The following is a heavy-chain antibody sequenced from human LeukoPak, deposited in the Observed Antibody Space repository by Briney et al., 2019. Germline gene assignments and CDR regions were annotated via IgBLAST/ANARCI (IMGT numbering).Heavy chain of an antibody. V-gene: IGHV3-48*01. Sequence: GGSLRLSCAASGFTFSSYSMNWVRQAPGKGLEWVSYISSSSSTIYYADSVKGRFTISRDNAKNSLYLQMNSLRAEDTAVYYCARALAKYNWNYEGFDPWGQGTLVTVSS. D-gene: IGHD1-7*01. CDR3: ARALAKYNWNYEGFDP. J-gene: IGHJ5*02. CDR1: GFTFSSYS. CDR2: ISSSSSTI.